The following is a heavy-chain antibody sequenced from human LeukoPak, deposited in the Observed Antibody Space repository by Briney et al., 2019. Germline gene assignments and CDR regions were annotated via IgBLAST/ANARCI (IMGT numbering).Heavy chain of an antibody. D-gene: IGHD2-2*01. Sequence: PGGSLRLSCDASGFTFSSYGMNWVRRAPGKGLEWVSYISSGGGTVYYADSVKGRFTISRDNARNSLFLRMNSLRDEDTAVYYCARDRSSTAAPSLSYWGQGALVTVSS. CDR1: GFTFSSYG. CDR3: ARDRSSTAAPSLSY. CDR2: ISSGGGTV. J-gene: IGHJ4*02. V-gene: IGHV3-48*02.